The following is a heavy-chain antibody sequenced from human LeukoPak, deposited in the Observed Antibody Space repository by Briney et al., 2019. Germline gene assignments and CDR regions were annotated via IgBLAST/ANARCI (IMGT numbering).Heavy chain of an antibody. V-gene: IGHV4-59*01. Sequence: SETLSLTCTVSSGSITTYYWNWIRQSPGKRPEWIGYVFHTGITEYNPSLESRVTMSMDTSKTQFSLSLTSVTTADTARYYCARGPRWRGAGRSYYYGMDVWGNGTTVTVSS. CDR1: SGSITTYY. D-gene: IGHD5-24*01. CDR3: ARGPRWRGAGRSYYYGMDV. J-gene: IGHJ6*04. CDR2: VFHTGIT.